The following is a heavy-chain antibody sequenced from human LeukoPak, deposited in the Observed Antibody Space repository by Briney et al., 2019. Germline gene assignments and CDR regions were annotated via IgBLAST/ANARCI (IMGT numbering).Heavy chain of an antibody. D-gene: IGHD3-10*01. CDR1: GYTLTELS. CDR3: ATDTLYGSGSYYPLMPLGY. CDR2: FDPEDGET. J-gene: IGHJ4*02. V-gene: IGHV1-24*01. Sequence: GASVKVSCKVSGYTLTELSMHWVRQAPGKGLEWMGGFDPEDGETIYAQKFQGRVTMTEDTSTDTAYMELSSLRSEDTAVYYCATDTLYGSGSYYPLMPLGYWGQGTLVTVSS.